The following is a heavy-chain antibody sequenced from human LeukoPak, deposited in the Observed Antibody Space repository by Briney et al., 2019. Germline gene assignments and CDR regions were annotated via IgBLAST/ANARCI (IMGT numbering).Heavy chain of an antibody. Sequence: PGGSLRLSCAASGFTVSSNYMSWVRQAPGKGLEWAANIKQDGSEKYYVDSVKGRFTISRDNAKNSLYLQMNSLRAEDTAVYYCASLQWLGFRGGNDYWGQGTLVTVSS. CDR3: ASLQWLGFRGGNDY. J-gene: IGHJ4*02. CDR2: IKQDGSEK. V-gene: IGHV3-7*01. CDR1: GFTVSSNY. D-gene: IGHD6-19*01.